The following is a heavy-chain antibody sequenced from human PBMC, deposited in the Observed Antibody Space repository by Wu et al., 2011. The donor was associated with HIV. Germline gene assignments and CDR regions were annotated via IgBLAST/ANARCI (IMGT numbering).Heavy chain of an antibody. Sequence: VQLVQSGAEVKKPGASVKVSCKAFGYIFTGYYMHWVRQAPGQGLEWMGWINPNSGGTNYAQKFQGRVTMTRDTSISTAYMELSRLTSDDTAIYYCARESSTSFNYWGQGTLVTVSS. CDR1: GYIFTGYY. V-gene: IGHV1-2*02. D-gene: IGHD2-2*01. CDR3: ARESSTSFNY. CDR2: INPNSGGT. J-gene: IGHJ4*02.